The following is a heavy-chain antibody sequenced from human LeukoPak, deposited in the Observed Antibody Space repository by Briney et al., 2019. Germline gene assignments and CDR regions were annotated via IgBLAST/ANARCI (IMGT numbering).Heavy chain of an antibody. CDR1: GFTFSSYA. Sequence: GGSLRLSCAASGFTFSSYAMTWVRQAPGKGLEWVSGISGSGSNTYYADSVKSRFTISRDNSKNTLYLQMNSLRAEDTAAYYCAKGTYDSRGHFDYWGQGTLVSVSS. J-gene: IGHJ4*02. CDR3: AKGTYDSRGHFDY. V-gene: IGHV3-23*01. CDR2: ISGSGSNT. D-gene: IGHD3-22*01.